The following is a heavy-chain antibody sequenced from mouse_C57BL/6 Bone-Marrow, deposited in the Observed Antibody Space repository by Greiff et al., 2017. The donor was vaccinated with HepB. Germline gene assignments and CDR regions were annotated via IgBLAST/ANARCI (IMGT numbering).Heavy chain of an antibody. CDR2: IDPETGGT. J-gene: IGHJ3*01. CDR3: TRFPSRDYYGSSWSAY. CDR1: GYTFTDYE. Sequence: QVQLQQSGAELVRPGASVTLSCKASGYTFTDYEMHWVKQTPVHGLEWIGAIDPETGGTAYNQKFKGKAILTADKSSSTAYMELRSLTSEDSAVYYCTRFPSRDYYGSSWSAYWGQGTLVTVSA. V-gene: IGHV1-15*01. D-gene: IGHD1-1*01.